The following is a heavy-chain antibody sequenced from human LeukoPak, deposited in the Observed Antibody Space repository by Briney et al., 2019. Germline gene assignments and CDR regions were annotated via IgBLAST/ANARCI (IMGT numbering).Heavy chain of an antibody. V-gene: IGHV3-33*01. D-gene: IGHD5-24*01. Sequence: PGRSLRLSCAASGFTLSSYGMHWVRQAPGKGLEWVALIWFDGSNKYYADSVKGRFTISRDNAKNTLYLQMNSLRVEDTAVYYCAPEGDCYILFDYWGQGTLVTVSS. CDR1: GFTLSSYG. CDR2: IWFDGSNK. J-gene: IGHJ4*02. CDR3: APEGDCYILFDY.